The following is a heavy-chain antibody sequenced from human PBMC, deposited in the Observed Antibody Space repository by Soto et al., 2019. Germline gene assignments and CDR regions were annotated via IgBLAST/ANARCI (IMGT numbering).Heavy chain of an antibody. CDR3: TLDSPFDL. D-gene: IGHD3-3*01. CDR2: IRSKANSYAT. Sequence: GGFLRLSCAASGFTFSGSAMHWVRQASGKGLEWVGRIRSKANSYATAYAASVKGRFTISRDDSKNTAYLQMNSLKTEDTAVYYCTLDSPFDLWGRGTLVTVSS. J-gene: IGHJ2*01. CDR1: GFTFSGSA. V-gene: IGHV3-73*01.